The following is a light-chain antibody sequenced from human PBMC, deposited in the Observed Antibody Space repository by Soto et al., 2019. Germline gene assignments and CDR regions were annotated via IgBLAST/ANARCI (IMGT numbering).Light chain of an antibody. J-gene: IGLJ2*01. CDR2: RNN. CDR3: AAWDDSLSGPMV. V-gene: IGLV1-47*01. Sequence: QSVLTQPPSASGTPGQRVTISCSGSSSNIGSNYVYWYQQLPGTAPKLLIYRNNQRPSGVPDRFSGSKSGTSASLAISGLRSEDEAAYYCAAWDDSLSGPMVFGGGTKVTVL. CDR1: SSNIGSNY.